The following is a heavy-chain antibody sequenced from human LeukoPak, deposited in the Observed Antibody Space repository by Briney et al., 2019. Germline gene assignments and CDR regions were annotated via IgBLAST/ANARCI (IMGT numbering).Heavy chain of an antibody. V-gene: IGHV1-2*06. CDR2: INPNSGDT. CDR1: GYTFTGYF. J-gene: IGHJ4*02. CDR3: ARDLSSTSNWELDY. D-gene: IGHD7-27*01. Sequence: GASVKVSCKASGYTFTGYFMHWVRQAPGQGLEWMGRINPNSGDTNYAQNFQGRVTMTRDTSISTAYMELSRLRSDDAAVYYCARDLSSTSNWELDYWGQGTLVTASS.